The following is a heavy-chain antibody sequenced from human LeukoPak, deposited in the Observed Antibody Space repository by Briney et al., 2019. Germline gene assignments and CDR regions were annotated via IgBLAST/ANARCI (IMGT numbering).Heavy chain of an antibody. CDR3: AKDRYSGYDTPFDS. Sequence: GGSLRLSCAASGFTFSSYSMNWVRQAPGKGLEWVSLIYSGGTTYYADSVKGRFTISRDNSKNTLYLQMNSLRAEDTAVYYCAKDRYSGYDTPFDSWGQGTLVTVSS. J-gene: IGHJ4*02. CDR2: IYSGGTT. CDR1: GFTFSSYS. D-gene: IGHD5-12*01. V-gene: IGHV3-NL1*01.